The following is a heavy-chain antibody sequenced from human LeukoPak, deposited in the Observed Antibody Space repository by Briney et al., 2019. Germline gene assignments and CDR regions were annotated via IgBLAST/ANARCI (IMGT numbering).Heavy chain of an antibody. CDR2: INHSGST. J-gene: IGHJ5*02. D-gene: IGHD3-10*01. Sequence: SETLSLTCAVYGGSFSGYYWSWIRQPPGKGLEWIGEINHSGSTNYNPSLKSRVTISVDTSKNQFSLKLSSVTAADTAVYYCARDEAVRGEGWFDPWGQGTLVTVSS. CDR1: GGSFSGYY. V-gene: IGHV4-34*01. CDR3: ARDEAVRGEGWFDP.